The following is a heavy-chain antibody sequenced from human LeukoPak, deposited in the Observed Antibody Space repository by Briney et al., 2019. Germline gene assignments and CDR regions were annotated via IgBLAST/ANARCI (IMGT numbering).Heavy chain of an antibody. D-gene: IGHD5-18*01. CDR1: GFTFSSYN. J-gene: IGHJ4*02. CDR3: ARTDTAMIMTFDY. Sequence: PGGSLRLSCAASGFTFSSYNMNWVRQAPGKGLEWVSSISSSSSYIYYADSVKGRFTISRDKAKNSLYLQMNSLRAEDTAVYYCARTDTAMIMTFDYWGQGTLVTVSS. V-gene: IGHV3-21*01. CDR2: ISSSSSYI.